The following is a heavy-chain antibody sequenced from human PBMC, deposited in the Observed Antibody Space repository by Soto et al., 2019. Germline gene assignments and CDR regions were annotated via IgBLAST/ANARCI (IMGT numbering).Heavy chain of an antibody. J-gene: IGHJ4*02. V-gene: IGHV1-69*01. CDR2: IIPIFGTA. CDR3: ARARRDGYKLPVFDY. D-gene: IGHD5-12*01. CDR1: GGTFSSYA. Sequence: QVQLVQSGAEVKTPGSSVKVSCKASGGTFSSYAISWVRQAPGQGLECMGGIIPIFGTANYAQKFQGRVTITADESTSTADMELSSLRSEDTAVYYGARARRDGYKLPVFDYWGQGTLVTVSS.